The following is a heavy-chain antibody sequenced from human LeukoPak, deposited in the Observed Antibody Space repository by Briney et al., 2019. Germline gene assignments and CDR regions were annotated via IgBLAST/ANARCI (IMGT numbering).Heavy chain of an antibody. V-gene: IGHV1-69*05. Sequence: GASVKVSCKASGYTFTSYGISWVRQAPGQGLEWMGRIIPIFGTANYAQKFQGRVTITTDESTSTAYMELSSLRSEDTAVYYCARTHYYDSSGYTPYAFDIWGQGTMVTVSS. D-gene: IGHD3-22*01. CDR3: ARTHYYDSSGYTPYAFDI. CDR2: IIPIFGTA. CDR1: GYTFTSYG. J-gene: IGHJ3*02.